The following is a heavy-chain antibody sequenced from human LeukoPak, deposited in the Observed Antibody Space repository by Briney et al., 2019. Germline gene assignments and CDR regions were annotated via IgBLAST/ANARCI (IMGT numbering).Heavy chain of an antibody. CDR2: ISWNSNNI. D-gene: IGHD2-8*01. Sequence: QTGGSLRLSCAVSGFTVDAYAMHWVRHAPGKGLEWVSSISWNSNNIGYADSVKGRFTISRDNAKNSLYLQMNSLRAEDTAVYYCGRRRGMGSLDYWGQGTLVTVSS. J-gene: IGHJ4*02. CDR3: GRRRGMGSLDY. V-gene: IGHV3-9*01. CDR1: GFTVDAYA.